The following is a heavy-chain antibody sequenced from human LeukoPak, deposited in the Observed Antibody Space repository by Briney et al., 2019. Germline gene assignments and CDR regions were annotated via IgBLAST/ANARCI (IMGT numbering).Heavy chain of an antibody. D-gene: IGHD1-26*01. V-gene: IGHV3-74*01. CDR1: GFTFRSYW. CDR2: IDNDGSDT. Sequence: GGSLRLSCAASGFTFRSYWMHWVRQAPGKGLVWVSRIDNDGSDTIYADFVKGRFTISRDNAKNTLYLQMDSLGVEDTAVYYCGRDLMGSIDYWGQGTLVTVSS. J-gene: IGHJ4*02. CDR3: GRDLMGSIDY.